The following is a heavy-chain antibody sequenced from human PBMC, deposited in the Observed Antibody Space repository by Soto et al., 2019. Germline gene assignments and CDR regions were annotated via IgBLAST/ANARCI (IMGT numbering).Heavy chain of an antibody. J-gene: IGHJ4*02. CDR2: IYGDGRT. Sequence: HPGGSLRLSCAASGFTVSSTYMSWVRQAPGKGLEWVSVIYGDGRTYYADSMKGRFTISRDNSKNTVFLQMNSLRAEDTAVYYCAKLPPGDTWGQGTLVTVSS. D-gene: IGHD4-17*01. V-gene: IGHV3-53*01. CDR1: GFTVSSTY. CDR3: AKLPPGDT.